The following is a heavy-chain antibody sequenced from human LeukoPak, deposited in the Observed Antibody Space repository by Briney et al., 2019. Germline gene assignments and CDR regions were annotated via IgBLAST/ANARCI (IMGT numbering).Heavy chain of an antibody. D-gene: IGHD6-19*01. CDR1: DDSITIYY. V-gene: IGHV4-59*08. Sequence: SETLSLTCTVSDDSITIYYWSWIRQPPGKGLEWIGYIDHTGITNYNPSLNSRVTISVDTSKNQFSLKLSSVTAADTAVYSCATHDPSSGWSTFHYWTQPTMAT. CDR3: ATHDPSSGWSTFHY. J-gene: IGHJ4*02. CDR2: IDHTGIT.